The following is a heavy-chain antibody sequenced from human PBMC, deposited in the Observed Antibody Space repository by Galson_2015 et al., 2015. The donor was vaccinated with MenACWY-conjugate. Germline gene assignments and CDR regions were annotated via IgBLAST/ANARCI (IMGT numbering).Heavy chain of an antibody. Sequence: SLRLSCAASGFTFSSYWMHWVRQAPGKGLVWVSRVNNDGSGTGNAYSVTGRFTISRANAKNMLFLHMNSLKVEDTAVYYCARSYVPGSDRKNYYMDVWGRGTTVTVSS. CDR3: ARSYVPGSDRKNYYMDV. D-gene: IGHD3-16*01. J-gene: IGHJ6*03. CDR2: VNNDGSGT. CDR1: GFTFSSYW. V-gene: IGHV3-74*01.